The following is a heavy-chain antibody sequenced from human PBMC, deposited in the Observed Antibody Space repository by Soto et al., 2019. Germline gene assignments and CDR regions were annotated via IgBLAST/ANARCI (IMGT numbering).Heavy chain of an antibody. V-gene: IGHV3-23*01. Sequence: GRSRRLSWAPAGFTLSSYAMSWVRQAPGKGLEWVSTISGSGGSTYYADSVKGRFTISRDNSTNTLYLKMNSLRAEDTAVYYCASPGYCSSTSCYRYGMDVWGQGTTVTVSS. D-gene: IGHD2-2*02. CDR2: ISGSGGST. CDR1: GFTLSSYA. J-gene: IGHJ6*02. CDR3: ASPGYCSSTSCYRYGMDV.